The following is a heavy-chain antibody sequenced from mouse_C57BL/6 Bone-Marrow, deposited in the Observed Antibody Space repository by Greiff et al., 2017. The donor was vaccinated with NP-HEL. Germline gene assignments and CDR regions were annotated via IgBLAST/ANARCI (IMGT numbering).Heavy chain of an antibody. CDR1: GFNIKDDY. Sequence: EVQVVESGAELVRPGASVKLSCTASGFNIKDDYMHWVKQRPEQGLEWIGWIDPENGDPEYASKFQGKATITADTSSNTAYLQLSSLTSEDTAVYYCTTKPNYYAMDYWGQGTSVTVSS. V-gene: IGHV14-4*01. CDR2: IDPENGDP. J-gene: IGHJ4*01. CDR3: TTKPNYYAMDY.